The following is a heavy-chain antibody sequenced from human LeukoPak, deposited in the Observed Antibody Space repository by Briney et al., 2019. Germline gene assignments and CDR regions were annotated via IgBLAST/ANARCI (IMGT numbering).Heavy chain of an antibody. J-gene: IGHJ4*02. Sequence: SETLSLTCSVSGDSISSRSYYWGWIRQPPGKGLEWIGYIYYSGTTNYNPSLKSRVTISVDTSKNQFSLKLSSVTAADTAVYYCARGVYIAAAQYAYWGQGTLVTVSS. D-gene: IGHD6-13*01. CDR3: ARGVYIAAAQYAY. CDR1: GDSISSRSYY. V-gene: IGHV4-61*01. CDR2: IYYSGTT.